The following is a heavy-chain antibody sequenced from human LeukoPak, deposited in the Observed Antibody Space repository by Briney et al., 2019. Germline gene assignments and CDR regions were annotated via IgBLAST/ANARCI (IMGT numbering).Heavy chain of an antibody. Sequence: GGSLRLSCAASGFTFSNHWMIWVRQAPGKGLEWVAVMSYDGSNKYYADSVKGRFTISRDNSKNTLYLQMNSLRPEDTAVYYCARDAEYYGSGTRGDWFDPWGQGTLVTVSS. D-gene: IGHD3-10*01. V-gene: IGHV3-30*01. J-gene: IGHJ5*02. CDR2: MSYDGSNK. CDR1: GFTFSNHW. CDR3: ARDAEYYGSGTRGDWFDP.